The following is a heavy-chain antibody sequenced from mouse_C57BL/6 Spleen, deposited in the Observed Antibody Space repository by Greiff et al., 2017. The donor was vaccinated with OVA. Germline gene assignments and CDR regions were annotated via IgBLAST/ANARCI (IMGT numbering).Heavy chain of an antibody. CDR1: GFSLTSHG. D-gene: IGHD1-1*01. CDR3: ARNYYYGSSYYAMDY. CDR2: LWSGGST. J-gene: IGHJ4*01. V-gene: IGHV2-2*01. Sequence: QLQLKQSGPGLVQPSQSLSITCTVSGFSLTSHGVHWVRQSPGKGLEWLGVLWSGGSTDYNAAFISRLSISKDNSKSQVFFKMNSLQADDTAIYYCARNYYYGSSYYAMDYWGQGTSVTVSS.